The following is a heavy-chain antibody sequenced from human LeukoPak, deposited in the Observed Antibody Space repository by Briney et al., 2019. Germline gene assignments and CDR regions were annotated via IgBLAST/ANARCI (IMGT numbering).Heavy chain of an antibody. CDR2: IWYDGSNK. Sequence: GRSLRLSCAASGFTFSSYGMHWVRQAPGKGLEWVAVIWYDGSNKYYADSVKGRFTISRDNSKNTLYLQMNSLRAEDTAVYYCAKDPSYCSSTSCSGYMDVWGKGTTVTVYS. J-gene: IGHJ6*03. V-gene: IGHV3-33*06. D-gene: IGHD2-2*01. CDR1: GFTFSSYG. CDR3: AKDPSYCSSTSCSGYMDV.